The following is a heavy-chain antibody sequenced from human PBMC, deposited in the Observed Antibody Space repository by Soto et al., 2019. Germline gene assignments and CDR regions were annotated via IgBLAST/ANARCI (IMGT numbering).Heavy chain of an antibody. Sequence: VQLVQSGAEVKKPGSSVKVSCKASGGTFSSYTISWVRQAPGQGLEWMGRIIPILGIANYAQKFQGRVTITADKSTSTAYMELSSLRSEDTAVYYCARYCSGGSCYLHAFDIWGQGTMVTVSS. CDR3: ARYCSGGSCYLHAFDI. J-gene: IGHJ3*02. CDR1: GGTFSSYT. V-gene: IGHV1-69*02. D-gene: IGHD2-15*01. CDR2: IIPILGIA.